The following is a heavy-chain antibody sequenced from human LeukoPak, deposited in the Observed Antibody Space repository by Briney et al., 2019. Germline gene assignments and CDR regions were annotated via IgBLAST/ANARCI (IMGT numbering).Heavy chain of an antibody. J-gene: IGHJ6*03. CDR3: ARHYRSSGSYRYYYYYMDV. D-gene: IGHD1-26*01. CDR1: GGSFSGYY. Sequence: NPSETPSLTCAVYGGSFSGYYWSWIRQPPGKGLEWIGEINHSGSTNYNPSLKSRVTISVDTSKNQFSLKLSSVTAADTAVYYCARHYRSSGSYRYYYYYMDVWGKGTTVTISS. CDR2: INHSGST. V-gene: IGHV4-34*01.